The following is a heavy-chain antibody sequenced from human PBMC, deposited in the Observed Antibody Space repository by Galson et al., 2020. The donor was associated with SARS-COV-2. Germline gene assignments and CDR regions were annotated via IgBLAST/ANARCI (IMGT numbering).Heavy chain of an antibody. D-gene: IGHD3-22*01. CDR3: ARLDTSGYYTWFNP. CDR1: GGSISSGSYY. J-gene: IGHJ5*02. CDR2: IYTSGST. V-gene: IGHV4-61*02. Sequence: SETLSLTCTVSGGSISSGSYYWSWIRQPAGKGLEWIGRIYTSGSTTYNPPLKSRLTMSVDTSKSQFSRKLSSVTAADTAVYFCARLDTSGYYTWFNPWGQGTLVTVSS.